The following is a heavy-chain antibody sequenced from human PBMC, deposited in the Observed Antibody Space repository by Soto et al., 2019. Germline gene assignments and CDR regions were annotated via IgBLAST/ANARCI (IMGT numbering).Heavy chain of an antibody. CDR1: GFSLSQYW. J-gene: IGHJ4*02. V-gene: IGHV3-7*03. Sequence: GVYLRLSCAASGFSLSQYWLIWIRQAPGKGLEWVANINKDGSQKNYVDSVKRRFTIARDDGQNSLAMQITSLRVEDTAVYYCVRELGLAYWGQGALVAVST. CDR2: INKDGSQK. D-gene: IGHD7-27*01. CDR3: VRELGLAY.